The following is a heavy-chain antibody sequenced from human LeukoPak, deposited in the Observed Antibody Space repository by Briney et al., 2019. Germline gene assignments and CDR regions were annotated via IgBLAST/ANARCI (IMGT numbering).Heavy chain of an antibody. CDR1: GYTFTSYG. Sequence: ASVKVSCKASGYTFTSYGISWVGQAPGQGLEWMGWISAYNGNTNYAQKLQGRVTMTTDTSTSTAYIELRSLRSDDTAVYYCARDGAEWLRFSDWFDPWGQGTLVTVSS. CDR3: ARDGAEWLRFSDWFDP. J-gene: IGHJ5*02. D-gene: IGHD5-12*01. CDR2: ISAYNGNT. V-gene: IGHV1-18*01.